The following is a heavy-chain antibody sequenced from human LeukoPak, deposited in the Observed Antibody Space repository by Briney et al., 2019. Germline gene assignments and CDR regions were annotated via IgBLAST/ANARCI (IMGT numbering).Heavy chain of an antibody. Sequence: GGSLSLSCVVSGFTFSEYWMTWVRQAPGKGLEWVANIKEDGGQKHYVDSVKGRFTIFRDNAKNTLYLQMDSLRAEDTAVYYCARSGDKNVMGGQGTLVTVSS. CDR3: ARSGDKNVM. CDR1: GFTFSEYW. D-gene: IGHD3-10*01. V-gene: IGHV3-7*03. CDR2: IKEDGGQK. J-gene: IGHJ4*02.